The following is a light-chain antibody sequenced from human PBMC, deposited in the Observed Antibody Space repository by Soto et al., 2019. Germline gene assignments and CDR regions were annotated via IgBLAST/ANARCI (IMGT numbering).Light chain of an antibody. J-gene: IGKJ1*01. CDR3: QQYNNWPT. CDR2: GAT. Sequence: IVMTQFPATLSVFPGERATLSCRPSQSVRSNLDWYQQKPGQAPRLLIYGATTRATAIPTRFNGSGSGPEFTLSITSLQSEDIAIYYCQQYNNWPTFGQGTKV. CDR1: QSVRSN. V-gene: IGKV3-15*01.